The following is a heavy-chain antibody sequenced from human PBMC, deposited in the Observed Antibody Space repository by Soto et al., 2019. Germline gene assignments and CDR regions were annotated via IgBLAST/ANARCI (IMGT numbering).Heavy chain of an antibody. CDR3: AGGIKVISWFDP. J-gene: IGHJ5*02. CDR2: IYYSGST. D-gene: IGHD2-21*01. V-gene: IGHV4-31*03. CDR1: GGSIGSGGYC. Sequence: PSETLSLTCTVSGGSIGSGGYCWSWIRQHPGKGLEWIGYIYYSGSTYYNPSLKSRVTISVDTSKNQFSLKLSSVTAADTAVYYCAGGIKVISWFDPWGQGTLVTVSS.